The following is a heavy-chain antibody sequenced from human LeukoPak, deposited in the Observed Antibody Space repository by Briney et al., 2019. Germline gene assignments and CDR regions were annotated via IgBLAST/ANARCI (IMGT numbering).Heavy chain of an antibody. CDR3: AREGRYYYGSGSYYNGEYFDY. Sequence: GGSLRLSCAASGFTFSSYGMHWVRQAPGKGLEWVAFIRYDGSNKYYADSVKGRFTISRDNSKNTLYLQMNSLRAEDTAVYYCAREGRYYYGSGSYYNGEYFDYWGQGTLVTVSS. CDR2: IRYDGSNK. J-gene: IGHJ4*02. CDR1: GFTFSSYG. D-gene: IGHD3-10*01. V-gene: IGHV3-30*02.